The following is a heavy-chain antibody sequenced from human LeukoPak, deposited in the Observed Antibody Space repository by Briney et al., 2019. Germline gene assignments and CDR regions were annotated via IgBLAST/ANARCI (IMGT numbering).Heavy chain of an antibody. V-gene: IGHV1-3*01. J-gene: IGHJ4*02. D-gene: IGHD1-26*01. CDR1: GYTFTSYA. CDR2: INAGNGNT. Sequence: ASVKVSCKASGYTFTSYAMHWVRQAPGQRLEWMGWINAGNGNTKYSQKFQGRVTITRDTSASTAYMELSSLRSEDMAVYYCARDINSGILFDYWGQGTLVTVSS. CDR3: ARDINSGILFDY.